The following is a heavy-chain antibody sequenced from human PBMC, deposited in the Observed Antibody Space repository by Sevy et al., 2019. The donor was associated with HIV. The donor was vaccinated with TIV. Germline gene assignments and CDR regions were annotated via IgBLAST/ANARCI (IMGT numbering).Heavy chain of an antibody. V-gene: IGHV4-59*01. CDR2: IYYSGST. CDR1: GGSISSDF. CDR3: ARVRQSGDCWSGYYLDP. Sequence: SETLSLTCTVSGGSISSDFWSWIRQPPGKGLEWIGYIYYSGSTNYNPSLKSRVTISVDMSKNQFSLKLSSVTAADTAVYYCARVRQSGDCWSGYYLDPWGQGTLVTVSS. D-gene: IGHD3-3*01. J-gene: IGHJ5*02.